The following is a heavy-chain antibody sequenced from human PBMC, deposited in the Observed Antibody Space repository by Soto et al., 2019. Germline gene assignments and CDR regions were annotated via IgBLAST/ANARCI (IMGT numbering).Heavy chain of an antibody. J-gene: IGHJ4*02. CDR1: GGSMTSSNW. V-gene: IGHV4-4*02. CDR3: ARSEATGLDH. Sequence: QVQLQESGPGLVKPSGTLSLTCTVSGGSMTSSNWWNWVRQSPGKGLEWIGEAHHSGRTNYNPSLKSRVTISVNKSKNHVSLKLSSVTAADTAVYYCARSEATGLDHWGQGTLVTVSS. D-gene: IGHD1-26*01. CDR2: AHHSGRT.